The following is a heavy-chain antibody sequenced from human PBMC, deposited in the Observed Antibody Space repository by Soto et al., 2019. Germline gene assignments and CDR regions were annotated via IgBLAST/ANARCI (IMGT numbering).Heavy chain of an antibody. J-gene: IGHJ3*01. V-gene: IGHV4-30-2*01. CDR1: GGSISSGGYS. CDR3: ARTLDL. Sequence: QLQLQESGSGLVKPSQTLSLTCAVSGGSISSGGYSWSWIRQPPGKGLEWIGYIYHSGSTYYHPSLESRVTISVDRSKNQLSQKLSSGTAADTAVYYCARTLDLWGQGAMVTVSS. CDR2: IYHSGST.